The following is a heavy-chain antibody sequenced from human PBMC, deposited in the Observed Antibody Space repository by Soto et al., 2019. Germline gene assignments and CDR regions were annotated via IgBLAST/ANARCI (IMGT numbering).Heavy chain of an antibody. D-gene: IGHD4-17*01. J-gene: IGHJ5*02. Sequence: QITLKESGPTLVKPTQTLTLTCTFSGCSLTTSGVGVCWIRQPPGKALEWLASIYWDDDKRYSPSRKSRLTITKDTSKNQVVLTMTNMEPAYTATYFCAHRTTTVTWWFDPWGQGTLVTVSS. CDR3: AHRTTTVTWWFDP. CDR1: GCSLTTSGVG. V-gene: IGHV2-5*02. CDR2: IYWDDDK.